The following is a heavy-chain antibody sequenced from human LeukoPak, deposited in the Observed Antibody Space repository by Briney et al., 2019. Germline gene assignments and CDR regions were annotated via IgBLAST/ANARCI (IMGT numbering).Heavy chain of an antibody. V-gene: IGHV4-4*07. J-gene: IGHJ6*03. CDR3: ARGWGYRYSSSWYYYMDV. Sequence: PSETLSLTCTVSGDSISSYYWSWIRQPAGKGLEWIGRIYTSGSTNYNPSLKSRVTMSVDTSKNQFSLKLSSVTAADTAVYYCARGWGYRYSSSWYYYMDVWGKGTTVTVSS. CDR1: GDSISSYY. CDR2: IYTSGST. D-gene: IGHD6-13*01.